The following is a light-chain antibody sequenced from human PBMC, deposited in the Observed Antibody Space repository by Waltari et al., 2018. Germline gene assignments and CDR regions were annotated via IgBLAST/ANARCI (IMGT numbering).Light chain of an antibody. V-gene: IGLV1-44*01. Sequence: QSVLTQPPSASGTPGRRVNITCSGPIHKHGINTVNGYQQFPGPAPKLPIFSTTRRPSGVPDRFSASKSGTSASLAINGLQAADEADYFCGAWDDGVKEWVFGGGTKLTVL. CDR3: GAWDDGVKEWV. J-gene: IGLJ3*02. CDR1: IHKHGINT. CDR2: STT.